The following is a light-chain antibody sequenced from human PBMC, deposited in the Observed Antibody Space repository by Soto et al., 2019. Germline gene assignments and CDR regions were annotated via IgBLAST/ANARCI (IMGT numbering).Light chain of an antibody. CDR2: GAS. V-gene: IGKV3-15*01. Sequence: EIVMTQSPATLSVSPGERATLSCRASQSVSSNLAWYQQKPGQAPRLLIYGASTRATGIPARFSGSGSGTDFTLTISRLEPEDFAVYYCQQYGSSRSITFGQGTRLEIK. J-gene: IGKJ5*01. CDR1: QSVSSN. CDR3: QQYGSSRSIT.